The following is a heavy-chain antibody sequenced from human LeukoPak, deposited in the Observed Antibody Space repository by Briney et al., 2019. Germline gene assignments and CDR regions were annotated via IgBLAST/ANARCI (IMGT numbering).Heavy chain of an antibody. CDR1: GYTFNSYD. CDR2: MNPNGGNT. Sequence: ASVKVSCKASGYTFNSYDINWVRQATGQGLEWMGWMNPNGGNTGYAQKFQGRVTMTRNTSISTAYMELSSLRSEDTAVYYCARGPLPDCTNGVCWVYYGMDVWGQGTTVTVSS. CDR3: ARGPLPDCTNGVCWVYYGMDV. V-gene: IGHV1-8*01. D-gene: IGHD2-8*01. J-gene: IGHJ6*02.